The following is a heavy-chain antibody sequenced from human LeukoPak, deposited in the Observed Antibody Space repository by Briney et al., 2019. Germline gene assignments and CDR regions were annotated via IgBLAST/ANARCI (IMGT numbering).Heavy chain of an antibody. CDR3: AKDHGV. V-gene: IGHV3-23*01. CDR1: GFTFNTYP. Sequence: GGSLRLSCAASGFTFNTYPMSWVRQAPGKGLEWVSAVSGSGGSTYYADSVKGRFTISRDNSKNTLYLHMNSLRAEDTAIYYCAKDHGVWGQGTTVTVSS. J-gene: IGHJ6*02. CDR2: VSGSGGST.